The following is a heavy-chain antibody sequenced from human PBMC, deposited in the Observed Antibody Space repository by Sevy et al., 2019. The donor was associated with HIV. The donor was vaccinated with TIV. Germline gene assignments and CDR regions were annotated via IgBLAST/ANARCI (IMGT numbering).Heavy chain of an antibody. CDR1: GFTFEDYA. CDR2: INWNSGNI. CDR3: AKGAEGTDYWRFVFPDF. Sequence: GGSLRLSCAASGFTFEDYAMHWVRQAPGKGLEWVSGINWNSGNIAYADSVKGRFTISRDNAKNSLYLQINSLGPEDTALYYCAKGAEGTDYWRFVFPDFWGQGTLVTVSS. J-gene: IGHJ4*02. D-gene: IGHD3-10*01. V-gene: IGHV3-9*01.